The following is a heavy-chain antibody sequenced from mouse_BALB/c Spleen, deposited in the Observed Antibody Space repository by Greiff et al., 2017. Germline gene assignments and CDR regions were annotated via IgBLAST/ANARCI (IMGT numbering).Heavy chain of an antibody. J-gene: IGHJ4*01. Sequence: EVQLVESGGGLVKPGGSLKLSCAASGFTFSSYAMSWVRQSPEKRLEWVAEISSGGSYTYYPDTVTGRFTISRDNAKNTLYLEMSSLRSEDTAMYYCARRGDYDLDYWGQGTSVTVSS. CDR3: ARRGDYDLDY. V-gene: IGHV5-9-4*01. D-gene: IGHD2-4*01. CDR1: GFTFSSYA. CDR2: ISSGGSYT.